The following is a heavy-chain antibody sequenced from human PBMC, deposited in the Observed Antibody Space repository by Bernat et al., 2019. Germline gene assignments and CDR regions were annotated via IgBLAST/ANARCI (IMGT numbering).Heavy chain of an antibody. CDR1: GFTFSSYW. CDR3: ARDRGVATISVYFDY. V-gene: IGHV3-7*03. J-gene: IGHJ4*02. CDR2: IKQDGSKK. Sequence: EVQLVESGGGLVQPGGSLRLSCAASGFTFSSYWMSWVRQAPGKGLEWVANIKQDGSKKYYVDSVKGRFTISRDNAKNSLYLQMNSLRAEDTAVYYCARDRGVATISVYFDYWGQGTLVTVSS. D-gene: IGHD5-12*01.